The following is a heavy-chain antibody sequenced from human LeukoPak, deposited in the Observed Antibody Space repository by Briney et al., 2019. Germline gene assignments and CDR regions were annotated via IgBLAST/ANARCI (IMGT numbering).Heavy chain of an antibody. CDR3: AREACGDCYPEPDY. Sequence: ALVKVSCKASGYTFTSYAMNWVRQAPGQGLEWMGWINTNTGNPTYAQGFTGRFVFSLDTSVSTAYLQISSLKAEDTAVYYCAREACGDCYPEPDYWGQGTLVTVSS. CDR1: GYTFTSYA. J-gene: IGHJ4*02. V-gene: IGHV7-4-1*02. CDR2: INTNTGNP. D-gene: IGHD2-21*02.